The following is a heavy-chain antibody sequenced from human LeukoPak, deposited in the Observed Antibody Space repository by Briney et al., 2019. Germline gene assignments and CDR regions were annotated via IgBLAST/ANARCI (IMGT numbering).Heavy chain of an antibody. CDR2: ISGSGGST. V-gene: IGHV3-23*01. CDR1: GFTFSSYA. D-gene: IGHD3-22*01. Sequence: GGSLRLSCAASGFTFSSYAMSWVRQAPGKGLEWVSAISGSGGSTYYADSVKGRFTISRDNSKNTLYLQMNSLRAEDTAVYYCAKDKVGSGYYDSSGYYHPPFDYYYYYMDVWGKGTTVTVSS. CDR3: AKDKVGSGYYDSSGYYHPPFDYYYYYMDV. J-gene: IGHJ6*03.